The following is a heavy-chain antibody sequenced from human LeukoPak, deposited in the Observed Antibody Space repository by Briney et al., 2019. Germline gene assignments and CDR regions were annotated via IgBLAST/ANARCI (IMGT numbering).Heavy chain of an antibody. CDR1: GFTFSSYG. J-gene: IGHJ4*02. CDR3: VQSCSGASCYPDY. Sequence: GGSLRLSCAASGFTFSSYGLHWGRQAPGKGQEWVAFIRDDGTNKNFADSVKGRFTISRDNSKNTLYLQMNSLRPEDTAVYYCVQSCSGASCYPDYWGQGTLVTVSS. CDR2: IRDDGTNK. D-gene: IGHD2-15*01. V-gene: IGHV3-30*02.